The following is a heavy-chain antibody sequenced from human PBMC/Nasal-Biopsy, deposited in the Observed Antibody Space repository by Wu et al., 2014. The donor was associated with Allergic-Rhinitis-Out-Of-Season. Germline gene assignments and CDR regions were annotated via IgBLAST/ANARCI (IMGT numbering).Heavy chain of an antibody. CDR2: IYYTGDT. V-gene: IGHV4-39*01. CDR3: AKRRTVPAPIDS. D-gene: IGHD2-15*01. CDR1: GRSVTSNSDF. Sequence: LSLTCTVSGRSVTSNSDFWGWFRQPPGKPLEWIATIYYTGDTWFNPSLKSRVTVSLRTSVNEFSLRLSSVAATDTAVYYCAKRRTVPAPIDSWGHGLLVTVSS. J-gene: IGHJ5*01.